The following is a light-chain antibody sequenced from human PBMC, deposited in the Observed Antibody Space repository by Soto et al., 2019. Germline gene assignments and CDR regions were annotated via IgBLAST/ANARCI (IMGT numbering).Light chain of an antibody. J-gene: IGKJ2*01. Sequence: DIQMTQSPSTLSASVGDRVTITCRASQTISSWLAWYQHKPGKAPKLLIYKASTLESGVPSRFSAGESGTEFTLTISSLQPDDFATYYCQQYNSYSPYTFGQGTKLEIK. CDR2: KAS. CDR3: QQYNSYSPYT. V-gene: IGKV1-5*03. CDR1: QTISSW.